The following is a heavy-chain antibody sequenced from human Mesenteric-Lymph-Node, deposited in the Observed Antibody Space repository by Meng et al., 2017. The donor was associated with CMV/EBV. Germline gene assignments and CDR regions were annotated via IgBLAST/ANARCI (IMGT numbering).Heavy chain of an antibody. Sequence: GESLKISCAASGFTFSSYAMSWVRQAPGKGLEWVSAISGSGGSTYYADSVKGRFTISRGNAKNSLYLQMNSLRAEDTAVYYCARDGARPYYYYGMDVWGQGTTVTVSS. D-gene: IGHD3-10*01. CDR3: ARDGARPYYYYGMDV. V-gene: IGHV3-23*01. J-gene: IGHJ6*02. CDR2: ISGSGGST. CDR1: GFTFSSYA.